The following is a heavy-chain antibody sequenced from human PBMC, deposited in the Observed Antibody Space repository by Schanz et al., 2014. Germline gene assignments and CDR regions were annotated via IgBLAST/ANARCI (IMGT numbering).Heavy chain of an antibody. CDR1: GFTFSDYY. CDR2: ISSVGISK. D-gene: IGHD3-10*01. J-gene: IGHJ4*02. Sequence: QVQLVESGGGLVKPGGSLRLSCAASGFTFSDYYMSWVRQAPGKGLEWVSYISSVGISKYYADPVRGRFAISRDDAQNSVYLQMNSLRAEDTSVYHCVREESYYGAGSYRYWGPGTLVTVSS. CDR3: VREESYYGAGSYRY. V-gene: IGHV3-11*04.